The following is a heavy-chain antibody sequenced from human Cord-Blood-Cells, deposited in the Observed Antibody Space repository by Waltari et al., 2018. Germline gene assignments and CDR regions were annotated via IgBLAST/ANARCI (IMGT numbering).Heavy chain of an antibody. CDR2: IKHSGST. V-gene: IGHV4-34*01. Sequence: QVQLQQWGAGLLKPSETLSLTCAVYGGSFSGYYWRWIRQPPGKGVEWIGEIKHSGSTNYNPSLKRRVTISVDTSKNQFSLKLSSVTAADTAVYYCASLTGEVSAFDIWGQGTMVTVSS. D-gene: IGHD7-27*01. CDR1: GGSFSGYY. CDR3: ASLTGEVSAFDI. J-gene: IGHJ3*02.